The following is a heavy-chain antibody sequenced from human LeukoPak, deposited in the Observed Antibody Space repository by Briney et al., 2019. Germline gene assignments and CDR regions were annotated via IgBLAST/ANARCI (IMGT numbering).Heavy chain of an antibody. CDR1: GFAFSTYA. CDR3: ARDQGQFLVRGGSYGMDV. V-gene: IGHV3-30-3*01. J-gene: IGHJ6*02. D-gene: IGHD3-3*01. Sequence: GGSLRLSCAASGFAFSTYAMHWVRQAPGKGLEWVAVISYDGNNKYYADSVKGRFTISRDNSKNTLYLQMNSLRAEDTAVYYCARDQGQFLVRGGSYGMDVWGQGTTVTVSS. CDR2: ISYDGNNK.